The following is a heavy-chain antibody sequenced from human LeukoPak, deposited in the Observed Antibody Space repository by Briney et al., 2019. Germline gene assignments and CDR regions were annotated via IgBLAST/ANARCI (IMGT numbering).Heavy chain of an antibody. D-gene: IGHD3-22*01. CDR2: IKSKTDGGTT. Sequence: GGSLRLSCAASGFTFSNAWMSWVRQAPGKGLEWVGRIKSKTDGGTTDYAAPVKGRFTISRDDSKNTLYLQMNSLRAEDTAVYYCAKDEIYYYDSSGYYYGWFDPWGQGTLVTVSS. CDR3: AKDEIYYYDSSGYYYGWFDP. J-gene: IGHJ5*02. V-gene: IGHV3-15*01. CDR1: GFTFSNAW.